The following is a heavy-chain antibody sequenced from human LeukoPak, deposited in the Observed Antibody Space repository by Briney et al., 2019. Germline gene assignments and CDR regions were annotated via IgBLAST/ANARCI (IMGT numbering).Heavy chain of an antibody. V-gene: IGHV1-2*06. D-gene: IGHD1-26*01. CDR3: ARDAGIVGATGDY. Sequence: ASVKVSCKASGYTFTGYYMHWVRQAPGQGLEWMGRINPNSGGTNYSQKFQGRVTMTRDTSISTAYMELSRLRSNDTAVYYCARDAGIVGATGDYWGQGTLVTVSP. CDR1: GYTFTGYY. J-gene: IGHJ4*02. CDR2: INPNSGGT.